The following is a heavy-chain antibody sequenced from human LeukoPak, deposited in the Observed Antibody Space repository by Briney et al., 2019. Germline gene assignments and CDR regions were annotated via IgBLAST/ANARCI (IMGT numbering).Heavy chain of an antibody. J-gene: IGHJ2*01. D-gene: IGHD5-24*01. CDR3: ARAVEMATIGWYFDL. Sequence: SETLSLTCAVYGGSFSGYYWSWIRQPPGKGLEWIGEINHSGSTNYNPSVKSRVTISVDTSKNQFSLKLSSVTAADTAVYYCARAVEMATIGWYFDLWGRGTLVTVSS. V-gene: IGHV4-34*01. CDR2: INHSGST. CDR1: GGSFSGYY.